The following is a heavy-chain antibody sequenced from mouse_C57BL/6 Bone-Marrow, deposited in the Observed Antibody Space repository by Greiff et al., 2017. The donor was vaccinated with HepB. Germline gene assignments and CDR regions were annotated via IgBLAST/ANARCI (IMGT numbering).Heavy chain of an antibody. CDR2: IYPGDGDT. CDR3: ARRMRYGSRYFDY. D-gene: IGHD1-1*01. J-gene: IGHJ2*01. CDR1: GYSFSSSW. Sequence: VQLQQSGPELVKPGASVKISCKASGYSFSSSWMNWVKQRPGKGLEWIGRIYPGDGDTNYNGKFKGKATLTADKSSSTAYMQLSSLTSEDSAVYFCARRMRYGSRYFDYWGQGTTLTVSS. V-gene: IGHV1-82*01.